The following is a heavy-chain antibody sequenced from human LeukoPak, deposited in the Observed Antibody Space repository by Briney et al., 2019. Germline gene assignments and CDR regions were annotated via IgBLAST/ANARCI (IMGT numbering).Heavy chain of an antibody. CDR1: GFTFSSYG. J-gene: IGHJ4*02. Sequence: GRSLRLSCAASGFTFSSYGMHWVRQAPGKGLEWVAVIWYDGSNKYYADSVKGRFTISRDNSKNTLYLQMNSLRAEDTAVYYCARDTQPLYYYDSSGYQSNYYFDYWGQGTLVTVSS. CDR3: ARDTQPLYYYDSSGYQSNYYFDY. V-gene: IGHV3-33*01. D-gene: IGHD3-22*01. CDR2: IWYDGSNK.